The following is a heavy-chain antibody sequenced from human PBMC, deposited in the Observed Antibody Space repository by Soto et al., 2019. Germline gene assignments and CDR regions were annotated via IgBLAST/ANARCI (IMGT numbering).Heavy chain of an antibody. Sequence: PGESLKISCKGSGYSFTSYWITWVRQMPGKGLEWMGRIDPSDSYTKYSPSFQGHVTMSADKSISTVYLQWSSLKASDTAIYYCARPRQRSSSAWYVSGHGMDVWGQGTTVTVSS. D-gene: IGHD6-19*01. CDR1: GYSFTSYW. CDR2: IDPSDSYT. CDR3: ARPRQRSSSAWYVSGHGMDV. V-gene: IGHV5-10-1*01. J-gene: IGHJ6*02.